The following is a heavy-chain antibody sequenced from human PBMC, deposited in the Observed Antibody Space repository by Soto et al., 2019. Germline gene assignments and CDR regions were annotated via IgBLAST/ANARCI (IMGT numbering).Heavy chain of an antibody. J-gene: IGHJ4*02. D-gene: IGHD2-21*02. CDR2: INAGNGNT. CDR3: ARSIVVVTALDY. CDR1: GYTFTSYA. Sequence: QVQLVQSGAEEKKPGASVKVSCKASGYTFTSYATHWVCQAPGQRLEWMGWINAGNGNTKYSQKFQGRVTITRDTSASTAYMELSSPRSEDTAVYYCARSIVVVTALDYWGQGTLVTVSS. V-gene: IGHV1-3*05.